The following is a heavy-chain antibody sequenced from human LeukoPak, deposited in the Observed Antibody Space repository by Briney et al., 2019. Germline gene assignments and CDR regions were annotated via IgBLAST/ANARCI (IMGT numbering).Heavy chain of an antibody. Sequence: SETLSPTCTVSGGSVSSASYYWSWIRQPPGKGLEWIAYVYYTGSTNYNPSLKSRVTIPLDTSKNQFSLNLSSVTAADTAVYYCARTQYCSTTSCYFGYFDYWGQGTLVTVSS. D-gene: IGHD2-2*01. J-gene: IGHJ4*02. V-gene: IGHV4-61*01. CDR2: VYYTGST. CDR1: GGSVSSASYY. CDR3: ARTQYCSTTSCYFGYFDY.